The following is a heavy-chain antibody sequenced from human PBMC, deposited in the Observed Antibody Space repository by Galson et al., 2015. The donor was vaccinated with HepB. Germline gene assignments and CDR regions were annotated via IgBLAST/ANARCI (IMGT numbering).Heavy chain of an antibody. Sequence: SVKVSCKASGYTFTSYYMHWVRQAPGQGLEWMGIINPSGGSTSYAQKFQGRVTMTRDTSISTAYMELSRLRSDDTAVYYCASGRAPRYCSSTSCLQLESGADFDYWGQGTLVTVSS. D-gene: IGHD2-2*01. V-gene: IGHV1-46*01. CDR3: ASGRAPRYCSSTSCLQLESGADFDY. CDR1: GYTFTSYY. J-gene: IGHJ4*02. CDR2: INPSGGST.